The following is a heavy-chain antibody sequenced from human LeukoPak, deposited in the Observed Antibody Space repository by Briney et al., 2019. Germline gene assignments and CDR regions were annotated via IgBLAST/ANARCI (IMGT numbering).Heavy chain of an antibody. Sequence: ASVKVCCKASGYTFTTYDINWVRQATGQGLEWMGWMNPNSGSTGYAQKFQGRVTITRNTSINTAYMELSSLRSEDTAVYYCARAGSSSLFYYYMDVWGKGTTVTVSS. CDR1: GYTFTTYD. CDR2: MNPNSGST. CDR3: ARAGSSSLFYYYMDV. J-gene: IGHJ6*03. V-gene: IGHV1-8*03. D-gene: IGHD2-15*01.